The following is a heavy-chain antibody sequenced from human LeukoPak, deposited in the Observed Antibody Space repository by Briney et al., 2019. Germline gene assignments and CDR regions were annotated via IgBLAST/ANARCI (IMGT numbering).Heavy chain of an antibody. Sequence: PGGSLTLSCAASGFTVSSNYMSWVRQAPGHGLEWFSVIYSGGSTYSADCVKGRFTISRDNSKNTLYLQMNSLRAEDTAAYYCARGFRIAAAGTKFDSWGRGTLVTVSS. V-gene: IGHV3-66*02. J-gene: IGHJ4*02. D-gene: IGHD6-13*01. CDR1: GFTVSSNY. CDR2: IYSGGST. CDR3: ARGFRIAAAGTKFDS.